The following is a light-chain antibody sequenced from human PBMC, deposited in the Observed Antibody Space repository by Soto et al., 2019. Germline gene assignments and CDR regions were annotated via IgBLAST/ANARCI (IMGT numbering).Light chain of an antibody. CDR1: TSDVGDYNY. CDR2: EVS. V-gene: IGLV2-8*01. CDR3: SSYAGSNNFVV. Sequence: QLVLTQPPSASGSPGQSVTISCTGTTSDVGDYNYVSWYQRHPGKAPKLMIYEVSKRPSGVPDRFSGSKSGYTASLTISGLQAEDEADYYCSSYAGSNNFVVFGGGTKLTVL. J-gene: IGLJ2*01.